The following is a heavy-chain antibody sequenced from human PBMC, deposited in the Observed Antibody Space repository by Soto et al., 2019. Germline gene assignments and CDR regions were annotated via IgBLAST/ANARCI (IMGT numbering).Heavy chain of an antibody. D-gene: IGHD3-10*01. CDR3: ARDLGRLLWFGEFPPGYFDY. V-gene: IGHV3-53*01. CDR2: IYSGGST. J-gene: IGHJ4*02. Sequence: GGSLRLSCAASGFTVSSNYMSWVRQAPGKGLEWVSVIYSGGSTYYADSVKGRFTISRDNAKNSLYLQMNSLRAEDTVVYYCARDLGRLLWFGEFPPGYFDYWGQGTLVTVSS. CDR1: GFTVSSNY.